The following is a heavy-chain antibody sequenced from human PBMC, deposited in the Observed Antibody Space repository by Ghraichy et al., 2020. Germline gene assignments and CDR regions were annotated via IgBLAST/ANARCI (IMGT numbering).Heavy chain of an antibody. J-gene: IGHJ6*02. CDR3: AREGDELNIRRGTQPLNYFGMDV. Sequence: GGSLRLSCVASGFAFSRYDMNWVRQAPGKGLEWVSFISSSGNINYYADSVKGRFTISRDNAKNSLYLQLKNVRAEDTAVYYCAREGDELNIRRGTQPLNYFGMDVWGPGTTVTVS. CDR2: ISSSGNIN. CDR1: GFAFSRYD. D-gene: IGHD3-10*01. V-gene: IGHV3-48*03.